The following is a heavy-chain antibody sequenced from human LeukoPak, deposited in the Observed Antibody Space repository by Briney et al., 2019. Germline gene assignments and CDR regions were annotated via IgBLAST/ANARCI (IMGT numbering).Heavy chain of an antibody. CDR1: GFTFTNAW. V-gene: IGHV3-15*01. CDR2: IKSKTDGETT. CDR3: AKYDTSVNFGY. J-gene: IGHJ4*02. D-gene: IGHD3-22*01. Sequence: GGSLRLSCVASGFTFTNAWMSWVRQAPGKGLEWVGHIKSKTDGETTDYAAPVKGRFIISRDDSKHTLYLQMNSLKTDDTAVYYCAKYDTSVNFGYWGQGTLVTVSS.